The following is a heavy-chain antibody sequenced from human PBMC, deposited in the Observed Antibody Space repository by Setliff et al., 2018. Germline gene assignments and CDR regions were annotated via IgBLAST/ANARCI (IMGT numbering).Heavy chain of an antibody. D-gene: IGHD6-6*01. Sequence: GGSLRLSCTASGFHFRSFAMHWVRQSPGEGLEWVAVISYSGSDTYYVDSVRGRFTISRDNSKNTVYLQMGSLRPEDTAVYYCARGGRYSSSSLDYWGQGTLVTVSS. CDR2: ISYSGSDT. J-gene: IGHJ4*02. CDR3: ARGGRYSSSSLDY. CDR1: GFHFRSFA. V-gene: IGHV3-30*14.